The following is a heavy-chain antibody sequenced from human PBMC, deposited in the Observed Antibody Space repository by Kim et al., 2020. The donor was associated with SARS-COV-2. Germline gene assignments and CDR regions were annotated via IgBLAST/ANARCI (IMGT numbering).Heavy chain of an antibody. J-gene: IGHJ4*02. CDR3: ARHVVRRWELLGGLGY. D-gene: IGHD1-26*01. CDR1: GGSISSSSYY. Sequence: SETLSLTCTVSGGSISSSSYYWGWIRQPPGKGLEWIGSIYYSGSTYYNPSLKSRVTISVDTSKNQFSLKLSSVTAADTAVYYCARHVVRRWELLGGLGYWGQGTLVTVSS. CDR2: IYYSGST. V-gene: IGHV4-39*01.